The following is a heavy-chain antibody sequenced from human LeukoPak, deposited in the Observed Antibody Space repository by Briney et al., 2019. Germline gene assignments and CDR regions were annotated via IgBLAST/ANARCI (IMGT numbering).Heavy chain of an antibody. Sequence: GGSLRLSCAASGFTFSSYDMHWVRQAPGKGLEYVSAISSNGGSTYYANSVKGRFTISRDNSKNTLYLQMGSLRAEDMAVYYCASRGYSYGNAFDIWGQGTMVTVSS. CDR1: GFTFSSYD. J-gene: IGHJ3*02. CDR2: ISSNGGST. CDR3: ASRGYSYGNAFDI. D-gene: IGHD5-18*01. V-gene: IGHV3-64*01.